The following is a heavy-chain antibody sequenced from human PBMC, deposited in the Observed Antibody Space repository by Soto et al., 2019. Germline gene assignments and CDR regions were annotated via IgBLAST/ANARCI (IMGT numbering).Heavy chain of an antibody. CDR1: GFSFSSYA. CDR2: IAYDGTKK. J-gene: IGHJ6*02. Sequence: GGSLRLSCAASGFSFSSYAMHWVRQAPGKGLEWVAVIAYDGTKKYYEDSVKGRFTISRDNYNTLYLQMNSLRGEDTAVYYCARERVEYGDYQFYGMDVWGQGTTVTV. V-gene: IGHV3-30-3*01. D-gene: IGHD2-15*01. CDR3: ARERVEYGDYQFYGMDV.